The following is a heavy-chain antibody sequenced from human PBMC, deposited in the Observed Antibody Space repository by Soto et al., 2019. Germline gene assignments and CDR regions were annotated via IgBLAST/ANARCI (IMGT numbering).Heavy chain of an antibody. CDR3: AKDVAAFAFDI. CDR1: GFTFISYG. CDR2: ISYDGSNK. D-gene: IGHD6-19*01. Sequence: GGSLRLSCAASGFTFISYGMHWVRQAPGKGLEWVAVISYDGSNKYYADSVKGRFTISRDNSKNTLYLQMNSLRAEDTAVYYCAKDVAAFAFDIWGQGTMVTVSS. V-gene: IGHV3-30*18. J-gene: IGHJ3*02.